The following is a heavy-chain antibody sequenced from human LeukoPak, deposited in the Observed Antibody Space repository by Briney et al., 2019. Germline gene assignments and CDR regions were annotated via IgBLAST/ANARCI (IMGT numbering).Heavy chain of an antibody. J-gene: IGHJ6*03. CDR3: ARAGPEADDYGDYRYYYYMDV. Sequence: SVKVSCKASGYTFTGYYMHWVRQAPGQGLEWTGGIIPIFDTATYAQKFQGRVTITADESTSTVYMELSSLRSEDTAMYFCARAGPEADDYGDYRYYYYMDVWGKGTTVSISS. V-gene: IGHV1-69*13. CDR2: IIPIFDTA. D-gene: IGHD4-17*01. CDR1: GYTFTGYY.